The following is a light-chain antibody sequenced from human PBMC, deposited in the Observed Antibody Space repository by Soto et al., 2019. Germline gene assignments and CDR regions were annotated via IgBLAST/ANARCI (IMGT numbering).Light chain of an antibody. CDR1: QNIRTK. J-gene: IGKJ1*01. CDR2: GAS. V-gene: IGKV3-15*01. CDR3: QQYNSYYQT. Sequence: EIVMTQSPATLSVSPGEGATLSCRASQNIRTKLAWYQQKPGQAPRLLISGASTRATGIPVRFSGSGSGTEFALAISSLQSEDFAVYYCQQYNSYYQTFGQGTKVDIK.